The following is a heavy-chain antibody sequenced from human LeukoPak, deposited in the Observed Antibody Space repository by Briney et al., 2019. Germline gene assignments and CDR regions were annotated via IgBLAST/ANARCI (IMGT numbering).Heavy chain of an antibody. CDR1: GFTFSSYW. CDR2: IKQDGSEK. D-gene: IGHD3-3*01. CDR3: AKGGGYDFWSGYRYFDY. V-gene: IGHV3-7*01. Sequence: GGSLRLSCAASGFTFSSYWMSWVRQAPGKGLEWVANIKQDGSEKYYVDSVKGRFTISRDNAENSLYLQMNSLRAEDTAVYYCAKGGGYDFWSGYRYFDYWGQGTLVTVSS. J-gene: IGHJ4*02.